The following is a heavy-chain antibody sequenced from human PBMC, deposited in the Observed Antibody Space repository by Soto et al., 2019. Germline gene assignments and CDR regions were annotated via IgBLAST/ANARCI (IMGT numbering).Heavy chain of an antibody. J-gene: IGHJ4*02. CDR1: GGSISSGGYS. D-gene: IGHD6-19*01. CDR3: ARGYASGLPGY. CDR2: IYDSGNT. Sequence: QLQLQESGSGLVKPSQTLSLTCAVSGGSISSGGYSWNWIRQPPGKGLEWIGYIYDSGNTNFNPSLRSRVSISADWSKNHFSMNLTSVTAADTAVYYCARGYASGLPGYWGQGILVTVSS. V-gene: IGHV4-30-2*01.